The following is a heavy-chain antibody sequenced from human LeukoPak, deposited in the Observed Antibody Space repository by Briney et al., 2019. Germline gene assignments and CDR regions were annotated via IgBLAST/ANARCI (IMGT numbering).Heavy chain of an antibody. CDR3: AREGNDYGDYAEYYFDY. CDR1: GGSISSYY. CDR2: IYTSGST. V-gene: IGHV4-4*07. D-gene: IGHD4-17*01. J-gene: IGHJ4*02. Sequence: SETLSLTCTVSGGSISSYYWSWIRQPAGKGLEWIGRIYTSGSTNYNPSLKSRVTMSVDTSKNQFSLKLSSVTAADTAVYYCAREGNDYGDYAEYYFDYWAREPWSPSPQ.